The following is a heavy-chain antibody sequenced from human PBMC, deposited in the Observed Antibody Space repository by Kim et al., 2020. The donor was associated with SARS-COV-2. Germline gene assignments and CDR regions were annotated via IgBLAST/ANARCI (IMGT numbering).Heavy chain of an antibody. CDR3: ARDRGFLPQPQGVDY. CDR1: GFTFSSCI. Sequence: GGSLRLSCVASGFTFSSCIMNWVRQAPGKGLEWVSSISSGGSYIFYADSVKGRFTIPRDNAKNSLYLQMNSLRAEDTAVYYCARDRGFLPQPQGVDYWGQGTLVTVSS. CDR2: ISSGGSYI. J-gene: IGHJ4*02. V-gene: IGHV3-21*01. D-gene: IGHD3-16*01.